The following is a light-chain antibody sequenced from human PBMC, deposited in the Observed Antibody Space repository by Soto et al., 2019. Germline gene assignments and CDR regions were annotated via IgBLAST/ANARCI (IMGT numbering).Light chain of an antibody. J-gene: IGKJ1*01. V-gene: IGKV1-39*01. Sequence: IQLTQSPSSLSASVGDRVTITCQATQDINIYLNWYQQKPGKAPNLLIYDASNLEIGVPSKFSGSASGTDFTLTISSLQPEDFATYYCQQSYSTPWMFGQGTKVDIK. CDR1: QDINIY. CDR3: QQSYSTPWM. CDR2: DAS.